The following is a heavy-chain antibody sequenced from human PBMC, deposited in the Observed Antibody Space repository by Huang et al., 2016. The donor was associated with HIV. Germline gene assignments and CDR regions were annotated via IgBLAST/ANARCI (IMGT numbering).Heavy chain of an antibody. CDR2: SYDSGDT. CDR1: GGSITDRNYY. CDR3: ARHFGSWSGYFDS. J-gene: IGHJ4*02. D-gene: IGHD3-10*01. V-gene: IGHV4-39*01. Sequence: QLQLQESGPGLVRPSETLSLICTVSGGSITDRNYYWGWIRQPPGKGLEWSGSSYDSGDTDYNPSLKSRVTMSVDTSKNRFSLDIRSVAVADTAIYYCARHFGSWSGYFDSWGQGTLVPVSS.